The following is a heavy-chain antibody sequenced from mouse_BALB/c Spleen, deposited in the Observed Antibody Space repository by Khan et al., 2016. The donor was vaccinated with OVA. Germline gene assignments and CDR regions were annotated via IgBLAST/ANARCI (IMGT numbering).Heavy chain of an antibody. CDR3: TRDGIDY. CDR1: GYTFTTYW. D-gene: IGHD2-3*01. CDR2: INPTSGYT. J-gene: IGHJ2*01. V-gene: IGHV1-7*01. Sequence: QVQLKESGAELAKPGASVKMSCKASGYTFTTYWMHWVKQRPGQGLEWIGYINPTSGYTDYNEKFKDRATLSADRSSSTAYMQLSSLTSEDSAVYYCTRDGIDYGGQGTTLTVSS.